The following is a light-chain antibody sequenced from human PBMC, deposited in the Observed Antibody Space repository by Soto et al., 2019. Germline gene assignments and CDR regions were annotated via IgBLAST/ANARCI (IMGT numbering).Light chain of an antibody. CDR2: EVS. CDR1: SSDVGGYNF. CDR3: SSYTLRQTLVL. Sequence: QSALTQPASVSGSPGQSITISCTGTSSDVGGYNFVSWYQQHPGKAPRLIIYEVSSRPSGVSYRFSGSKSGNTASLTISGLQAEDEADYYCSSYTLRQTLVLFGGGTKVTVL. J-gene: IGLJ3*02. V-gene: IGLV2-14*01.